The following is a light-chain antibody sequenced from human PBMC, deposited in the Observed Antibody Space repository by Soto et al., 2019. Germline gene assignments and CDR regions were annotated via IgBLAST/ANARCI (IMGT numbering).Light chain of an antibody. CDR2: KAS. CDR1: QSISCW. J-gene: IGKJ1*01. CDR3: QQYNNYWT. Sequence: DIQMTQSPSTLSASVGDRVTITCRASQSISCWLAWYQQRPGKAPKLLIYKASSLQSGVPSRFSGSGSGTEFTLTITSLQPDDFATYYCQQYNNYWTFGLGTKVENK. V-gene: IGKV1-5*03.